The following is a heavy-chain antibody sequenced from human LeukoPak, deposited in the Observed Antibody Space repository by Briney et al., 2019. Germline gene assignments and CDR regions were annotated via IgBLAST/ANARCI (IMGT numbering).Heavy chain of an antibody. CDR1: GFTFSSYA. CDR3: ARSCSGGSCYSYAFDI. V-gene: IGHV3-21*01. CDR2: ISSSSSYI. Sequence: GGSLRLSCAASGFTFSSYAMSWVRQAPGKGLEWVSSISSSSSYIYYADSVKGRFTISRDNAKDSLYLQMNSLRAEDTAVYYCARSCSGGSCYSYAFDIWGQGTMVTVSS. J-gene: IGHJ3*02. D-gene: IGHD2-15*01.